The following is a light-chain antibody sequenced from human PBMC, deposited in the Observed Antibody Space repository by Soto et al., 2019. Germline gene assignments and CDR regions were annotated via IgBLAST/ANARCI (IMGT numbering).Light chain of an antibody. J-gene: IGKJ4*01. CDR1: HAISSY. V-gene: IGKV1-27*01. CDR2: ATS. CDR3: HKYNHAPT. Sequence: DIQLTQSPSSLSASVGDRVTITCRASHAISSYLAWYQQKPGKVSELLIYATSTLQSGAPSRFSGSGSGTDFTLTISSLQPEDVATYYCHKYNHAPTFGGGTKVEIK.